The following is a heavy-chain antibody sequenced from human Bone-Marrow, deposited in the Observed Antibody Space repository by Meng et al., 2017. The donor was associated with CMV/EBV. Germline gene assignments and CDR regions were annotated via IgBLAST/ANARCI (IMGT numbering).Heavy chain of an antibody. D-gene: IGHD3-3*01. CDR3: ARELGLGFDFWSGYPKPPSYGMDV. Sequence: YWGWIRQPPGKGLEWIGSIYYSGSTYYNPSLKSRVTISVDTSKNQFSLKLSSVTAADTAVYYCARELGLGFDFWSGYPKPPSYGMDVWGQGTTVTVSS. J-gene: IGHJ6*02. CDR2: IYYSGST. V-gene: IGHV4-39*07. CDR1: Y.